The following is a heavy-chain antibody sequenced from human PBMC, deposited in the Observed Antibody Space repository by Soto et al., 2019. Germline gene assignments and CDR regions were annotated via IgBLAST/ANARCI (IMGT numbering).Heavy chain of an antibody. V-gene: IGHV4-59*01. CDR2: IYYSGST. CDR1: GGSNSSYY. J-gene: IGHJ3*02. D-gene: IGHD6-19*01. CDR3: ARRIKRWLRSDAFDI. Sequence: SETLSLTGTVSGGSNSSYYWSWIRQPPGKGLEWIGYIYYSGSTNYNPSLKSRVTISVDTSKNQFSLKLSSVTAAVTAVYYCARRIKRWLRSDAFDIWGQGTMVTVSS.